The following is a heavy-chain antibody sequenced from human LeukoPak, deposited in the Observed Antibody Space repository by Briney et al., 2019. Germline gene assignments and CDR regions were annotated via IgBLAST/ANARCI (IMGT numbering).Heavy chain of an antibody. CDR3: AREPSISVAAAGDY. Sequence: PGGSLRLSYAASGFTFSDYWMSWVRQTPGKGLDWVANIKKDGSEKSYVDSVKGRFTISRDNAQNSLYLQMNSLTTEDTAVYYCAREPSISVAAAGDYWGQGTLVNVSS. CDR1: GFTFSDYW. J-gene: IGHJ4*02. D-gene: IGHD6-19*01. CDR2: IKKDGSEK. V-gene: IGHV3-7*01.